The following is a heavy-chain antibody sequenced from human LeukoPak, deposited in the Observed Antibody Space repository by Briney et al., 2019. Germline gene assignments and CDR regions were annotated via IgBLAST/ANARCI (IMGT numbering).Heavy chain of an antibody. Sequence: ASVKVSCTASGYTFTSYYMHWVRQAPGQGLEWMGVINPSGGSTSYAQKFQGRVTMTRDTSTSTVYMELSSVRSEDTAVYYCARDGPRIAALGEDFDYWGQGTLVTVSS. CDR2: INPSGGST. V-gene: IGHV1-46*01. CDR3: ARDGPRIAALGEDFDY. J-gene: IGHJ4*02. D-gene: IGHD6-6*01. CDR1: GYTFTSYY.